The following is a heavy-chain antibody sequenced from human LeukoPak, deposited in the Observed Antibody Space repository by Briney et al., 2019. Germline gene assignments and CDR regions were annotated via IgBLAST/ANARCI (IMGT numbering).Heavy chain of an antibody. J-gene: IGHJ4*02. CDR2: INPNSGGT. Sequence: ASVKVSCKASGYTFTDYYIHWVRQAPGQGLEWMGWINPNSGGTNYAQKFQGRVTMTRDTSISTAYMELSRLRSDDTAVYYCARGSYYYDSSGYATDYWGQGTLVTVSS. V-gene: IGHV1-2*02. D-gene: IGHD3-22*01. CDR3: ARGSYYYDSSGYATDY. CDR1: GYTFTDYY.